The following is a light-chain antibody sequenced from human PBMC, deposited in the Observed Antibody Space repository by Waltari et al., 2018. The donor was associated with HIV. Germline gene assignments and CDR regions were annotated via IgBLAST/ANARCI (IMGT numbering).Light chain of an antibody. J-gene: IGKJ3*01. CDR1: QGIGSN. CDR2: AAS. Sequence: DIQLTQSPSFMSASVGDRVTITCRASQGIGSNLAWYRQKPGQAPRLLIFAASTLESGVPSRFSGSGSGTDFALTIKSLQPEDFATYYCQHPNTYPLFTFGPGTTVDIK. CDR3: QHPNTYPLFT. V-gene: IGKV1-9*01.